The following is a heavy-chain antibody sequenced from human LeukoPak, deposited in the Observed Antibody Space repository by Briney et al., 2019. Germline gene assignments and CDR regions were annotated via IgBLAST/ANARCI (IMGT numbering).Heavy chain of an antibody. Sequence: SVKVSCKASGGTFSSYAIIWVRQAPGQGLEWMGGIIPIFGTANYAQKFQGRVTIIADESTSTVYMEPNSLRSEDTAVYYCARDLNMVRGARYRPYKWFDPWGQGTLVTVSS. CDR2: IIPIFGTA. CDR3: ARDLNMVRGARYRPYKWFDP. J-gene: IGHJ5*01. V-gene: IGHV1-69*13. D-gene: IGHD3-10*01. CDR1: GGTFSSYA.